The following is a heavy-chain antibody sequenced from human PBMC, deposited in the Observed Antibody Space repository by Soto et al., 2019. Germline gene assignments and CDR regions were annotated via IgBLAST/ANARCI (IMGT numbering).Heavy chain of an antibody. CDR2: IYYSGST. CDR3: ARTGDYVNGNLFDY. J-gene: IGHJ4*02. CDR1: GATIISGSYY. Sequence: SETLSLTCSVSGATIISGSYYWSWIRQPPGKGLEWIGYIYYSGSTNYNPSLKSRVTISVDTSKNQFSLKLSSVTAADTAVYYCARTGDYVNGNLFDYWGQGTLVTVSS. D-gene: IGHD4-17*01. V-gene: IGHV4-61*01.